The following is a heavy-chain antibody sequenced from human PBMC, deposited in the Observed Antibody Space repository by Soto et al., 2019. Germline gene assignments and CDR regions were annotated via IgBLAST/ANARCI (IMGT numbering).Heavy chain of an antibody. V-gene: IGHV4-39*01. CDR1: GYSVRSSDYY. CDR2: MLYSGLT. CDR3: APLTVSLSGPYGIHV. Sequence: SETLSLTCSVSGYSVRSSDYYWAWIRQPPGKGLEWIGSMLYSGLTYYNPSLKSRVTLSVDTSKNQFSVRLNSVTASDTAVYYCAPLTVSLSGPYGIHVWGQGTTVTVSS. J-gene: IGHJ6*02. D-gene: IGHD2-15*01.